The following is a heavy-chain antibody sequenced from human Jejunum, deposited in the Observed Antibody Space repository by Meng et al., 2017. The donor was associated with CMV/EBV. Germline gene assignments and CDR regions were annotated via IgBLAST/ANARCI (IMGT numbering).Heavy chain of an antibody. CDR2: FVNNVDT. CDR1: GYTFANYG. V-gene: IGHV1-18*01. J-gene: IGHJ4*02. CDR3: ARGTPGRSYSDY. D-gene: IGHD3-10*01. Sequence: QLPLLQSGTDVKKPGAAARVYRQPSGYTFANYGISWLRQAPGQGLEWMGWFVNNVDTYSAQKFQGRVTMTTDTHTSTAFMELRSLRSDDTAVYYCARGTPGRSYSDYWGQGTLVTVSS.